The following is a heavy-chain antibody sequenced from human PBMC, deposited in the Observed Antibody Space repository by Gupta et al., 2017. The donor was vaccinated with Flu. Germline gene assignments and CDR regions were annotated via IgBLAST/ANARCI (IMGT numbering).Heavy chain of an antibody. V-gene: IGHV5-51*01. Sequence: VPLVHSGAEVKTPGESLKISCKGSGYSFTSHWIGWGRRRPGKGREGMGSIDPGDADTGYSPSCQGQVTISADKSISTAYLQWSSRKASDTAMYYCARLRWDSSGYYPSPFDYWGQGTLVTVSS. J-gene: IGHJ4*02. CDR3: ARLRWDSSGYYPSPFDY. CDR1: GYSFTSHW. D-gene: IGHD3-22*01. CDR2: IDPGDADT.